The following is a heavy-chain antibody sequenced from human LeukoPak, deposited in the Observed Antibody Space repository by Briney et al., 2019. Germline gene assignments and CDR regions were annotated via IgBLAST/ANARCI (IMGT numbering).Heavy chain of an antibody. CDR3: ASSALDYYYYYGMDV. Sequence: GGSLRLSCVGSGFTVSSNYMSWVRQAPGKGLEWVSVIYSGGSTYYADSVKGRFTISGDNSKNTLYLQMNSLRAEDTAVYYCASSALDYYYYYGMDVWGQGTTVTVSS. J-gene: IGHJ6*02. V-gene: IGHV3-66*01. CDR1: GFTVSSNY. CDR2: IYSGGST.